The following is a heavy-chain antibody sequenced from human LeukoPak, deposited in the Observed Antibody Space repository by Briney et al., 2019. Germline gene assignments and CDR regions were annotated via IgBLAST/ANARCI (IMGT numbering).Heavy chain of an antibody. CDR1: GGSFSGYY. V-gene: IGHV4-34*01. CDR2: INHSGST. CDR3: ARAVLILGIDP. D-gene: IGHD2-8*01. Sequence: SETLSLTCAVYGGSFSGYYWSWIRQPPGKGLEWIGEINHSGSTNYNPSLKSRVTISVDMSKNQFSLKLSSVTAADTAVYYCARAVLILGIDPWGQGTLVTVSS. J-gene: IGHJ5*02.